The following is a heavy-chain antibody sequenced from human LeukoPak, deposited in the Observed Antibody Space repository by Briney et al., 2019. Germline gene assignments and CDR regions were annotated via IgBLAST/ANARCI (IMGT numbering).Heavy chain of an antibody. V-gene: IGHV4-34*01. J-gene: IGHJ4*02. Sequence: SETLSLTCAVYGGSFSGYYWSWIRQPPGKGPEWIGEINHSGSTNYNPSLKSRVTISVDTSKNQFSLKLSSVTAADTAVYYCARGLGGSYATRDLDYWGQGTLVTVSS. D-gene: IGHD1-26*01. CDR2: INHSGST. CDR3: ARGLGGSYATRDLDY. CDR1: GGSFSGYY.